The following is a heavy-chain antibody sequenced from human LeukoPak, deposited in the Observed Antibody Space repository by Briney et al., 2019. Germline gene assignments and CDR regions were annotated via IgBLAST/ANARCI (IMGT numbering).Heavy chain of an antibody. CDR2: ISAYNGNT. CDR3: ARSWGLRYFDWLPQPPNFDY. V-gene: IGHV1-18*01. Sequence: ASVKVSCKASGYTFTSYGISWVRQAPGQGLEWMGWISAYNGNTNYAQKLQGRVTMTTDTSTSTAYMELRSLRSDDTAVYYCARSWGLRYFDWLPQPPNFDYWGQGTLVTVSS. D-gene: IGHD3-9*01. J-gene: IGHJ4*02. CDR1: GYTFTSYG.